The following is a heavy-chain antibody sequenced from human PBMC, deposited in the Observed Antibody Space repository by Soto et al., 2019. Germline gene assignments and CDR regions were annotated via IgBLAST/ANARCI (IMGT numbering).Heavy chain of an antibody. Sequence: QVQLVESGGGVVQPGRSLRLSCAVSGFTVSTFGMHWVLQAPGKGLECVAVISRDGGTKFYADSVKGRFTISRDDSRNTLFLEMNSLRGDDMAVYYCTGEVASGYWGQGTLVTVSS. CDR1: GFTVSTFG. V-gene: IGHV3-30*03. J-gene: IGHJ4*02. D-gene: IGHD2-8*02. CDR2: ISRDGGTK. CDR3: TGEVASGY.